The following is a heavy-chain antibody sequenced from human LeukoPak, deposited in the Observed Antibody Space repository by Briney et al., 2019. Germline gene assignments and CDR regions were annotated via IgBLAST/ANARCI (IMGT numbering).Heavy chain of an antibody. Sequence: PGGSLRLSCAASGFRFNTYWMSWVRQAPGKGLVWVSRFYSDGSRTNYADSVKGRFTISGDNAKNTQYLQMNSLRAEDTAVYYCARSGRGGAFDIWGQGTMVTVSS. CDR2: FYSDGSRT. CDR3: ARSGRGGAFDI. J-gene: IGHJ3*02. CDR1: GFRFNTYW. V-gene: IGHV3-74*01. D-gene: IGHD1-26*01.